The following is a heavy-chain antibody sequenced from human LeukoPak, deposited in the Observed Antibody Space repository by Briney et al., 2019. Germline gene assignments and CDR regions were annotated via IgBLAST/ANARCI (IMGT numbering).Heavy chain of an antibody. J-gene: IGHJ6*03. CDR3: ASRGRGYSGYAPVFDYYYYYYMDV. CDR1: GYTFTSYY. Sequence: ASVKVSCKASGYTFTSYYMHWVRQAPGQGLEWMGIINPSGGSTSSAQKFQGRVTMTRDTSTSTVYMELSSLRSEDTAVYYCASRGRGYSGYAPVFDYYYYYYMDVWGKGTTVTVSS. D-gene: IGHD5-12*01. CDR2: INPSGGST. V-gene: IGHV1-46*01.